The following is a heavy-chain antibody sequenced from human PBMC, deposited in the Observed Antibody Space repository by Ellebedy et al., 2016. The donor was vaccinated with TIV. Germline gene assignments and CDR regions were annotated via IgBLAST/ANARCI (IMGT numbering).Heavy chain of an antibody. Sequence: AASVKVSCKASGGTFSTYSIHWVRHPPGQGLEWMGGLIPIFGTPHYAQKFQGRVTITADESTSTAYMELSSLRSEDTAVFYCAIYRSRDATKTIDVWGQGTTVTVSS. CDR2: LIPIFGTP. J-gene: IGHJ6*02. CDR1: GGTFSTYS. D-gene: IGHD6-13*01. CDR3: AIYRSRDATKTIDV. V-gene: IGHV1-69*13.